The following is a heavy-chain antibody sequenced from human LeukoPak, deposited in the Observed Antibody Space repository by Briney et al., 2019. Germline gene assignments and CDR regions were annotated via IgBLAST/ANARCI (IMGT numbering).Heavy chain of an antibody. Sequence: GRSLRLSCAASGFTFDDYAMHWVRQATGKGLEWVSGISWNSGSIGYADSVKGRFTISRDNAKNSLYLQMNSLRAEDTALYYCAKDLGSGWYNAFDIWGQGTMVTVSS. V-gene: IGHV3-9*01. CDR1: GFTFDDYA. CDR2: ISWNSGSI. J-gene: IGHJ3*02. CDR3: AKDLGSGWYNAFDI. D-gene: IGHD6-19*01.